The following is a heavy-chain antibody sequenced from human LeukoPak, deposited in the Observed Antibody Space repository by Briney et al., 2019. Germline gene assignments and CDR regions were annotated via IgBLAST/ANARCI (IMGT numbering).Heavy chain of an antibody. CDR1: GFTFSSYA. J-gene: IGHJ4*02. V-gene: IGHV3-23*01. CDR2: ISDSGGTT. CDR3: AREDGYSSTWYSDY. Sequence: GGSLRLSCAASGFTFSSYAMSWVRHAPGEGLEWVSAISDSGGTTYYADSVKGRFTISRDNSKNTLYLQMNSLRGEDTAVYYCAREDGYSSTWYSDYWGQGTLVTGSS. D-gene: IGHD2-2*01.